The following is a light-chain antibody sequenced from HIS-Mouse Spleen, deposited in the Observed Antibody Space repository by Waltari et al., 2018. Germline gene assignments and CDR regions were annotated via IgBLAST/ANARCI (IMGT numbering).Light chain of an antibody. Sequence: DIQMTQSPSSLSASVGDRVTITCRASQSISSYLNWYQQKPGKAPKLLIYAASSLQSGVPSRFSGSGSGTDFTLTISSLQPEDFATYYCQQSYSTXWTFGQGTKVEIK. V-gene: IGKV1-39*01. CDR1: QSISSY. CDR3: QQSYSTXWT. CDR2: AAS. J-gene: IGKJ1*01.